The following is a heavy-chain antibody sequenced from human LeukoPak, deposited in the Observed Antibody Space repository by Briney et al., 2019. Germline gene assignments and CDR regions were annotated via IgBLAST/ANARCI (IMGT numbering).Heavy chain of an antibody. V-gene: IGHV3-23*01. CDR3: ARDGGYCSGGSCYGWFDP. J-gene: IGHJ5*02. Sequence: GGSLRLSCATSGFTFSSYAMSWVRQAPGKGLEWVSAISGSGGSTYYADSVKGRFTISRDNSKNTLYLQMNSLRAEDTAVYYCARDGGYCSGGSCYGWFDPWGQGTLVTVSS. D-gene: IGHD2-15*01. CDR2: ISGSGGST. CDR1: GFTFSSYA.